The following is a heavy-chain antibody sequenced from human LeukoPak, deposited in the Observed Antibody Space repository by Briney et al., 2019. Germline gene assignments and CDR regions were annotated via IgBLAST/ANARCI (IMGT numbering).Heavy chain of an antibody. CDR3: ARAKIAAAGTGAFDV. J-gene: IGHJ3*01. D-gene: IGHD6-13*01. CDR1: GFTFSSYA. Sequence: GSLRLSCAASGFTFSSYAMTWVRQAPGKGLEWVSAFSATDGSAQYAESVEGRFTISRDNSKNTLFLQMNSLGAEDTAVYYCARAKIAAAGTGAFDVWGQGTLVTVSS. CDR2: FSATDGSA. V-gene: IGHV3-23*01.